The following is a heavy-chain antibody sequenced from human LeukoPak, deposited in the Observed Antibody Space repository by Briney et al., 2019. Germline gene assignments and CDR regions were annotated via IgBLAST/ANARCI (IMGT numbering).Heavy chain of an antibody. Sequence: SETLSLTCAVYGGSFSGYYWSWIRQPPGKGLEWIGEINHSGSTNYSPSLQSRVTISVDTSKNQFSLKLSSVTAADTAVYYCARGVYCSGGNCYLPLGYWGQGTLVTVSS. J-gene: IGHJ4*02. CDR1: GGSFSGYY. D-gene: IGHD2-15*01. CDR3: ARGVYCSGGNCYLPLGY. CDR2: INHSGST. V-gene: IGHV4-34*01.